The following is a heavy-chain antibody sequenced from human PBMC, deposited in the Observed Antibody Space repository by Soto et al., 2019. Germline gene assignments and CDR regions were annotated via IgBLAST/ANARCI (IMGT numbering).Heavy chain of an antibody. Sequence: QVQLVQSGAEEKKPGASVKVSCKASGYTFTSDAMNWVRQAPGQRLEWMGWINAGNGNTKYSQKFQGRVTITRDTSASTADMELSSLRYEDTTVYYCAREGLPLDYWGQGTLVNVSS. CDR2: INAGNGNT. D-gene: IGHD2-15*01. V-gene: IGHV1-3*05. CDR1: GYTFTSDA. J-gene: IGHJ4*02. CDR3: AREGLPLDY.